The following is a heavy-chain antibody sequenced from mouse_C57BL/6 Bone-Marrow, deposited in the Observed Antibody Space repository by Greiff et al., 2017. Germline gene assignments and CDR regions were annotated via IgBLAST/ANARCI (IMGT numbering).Heavy chain of an antibody. D-gene: IGHD1-1*01. CDR1: GFTFSSYA. V-gene: IGHV5-4*01. Sequence: EVQGVASGGGLVKPGGSLKLSCAASGFTFSSYAMSWVRQTPAKRLEWGATISDGGSYTYYPDNVKGRFTISRDNAKNNLYLQMSHLKSEDSAMYYCARVLYYYGSSFAYWGQGTLVTVSA. CDR3: ARVLYYYGSSFAY. CDR2: ISDGGSYT. J-gene: IGHJ3*01.